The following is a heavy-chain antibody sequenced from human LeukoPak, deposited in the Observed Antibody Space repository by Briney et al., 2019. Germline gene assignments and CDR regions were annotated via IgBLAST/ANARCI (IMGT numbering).Heavy chain of an antibody. CDR1: GYTFTGYY. CDR3: ARALYSGRAVYVY. J-gene: IGHJ4*02. D-gene: IGHD2-21*01. V-gene: IGHV1-2*02. Sequence: GASVKVSCKASGYTFTGYYMHWVRQAPGQGLEWMGWINPNSGGANYAQKFQGRVTMTRDTSISTAYMELSRLRSDDTAVYYCARALYSGRAVYVYWGQGTLVTVSS. CDR2: INPNSGGA.